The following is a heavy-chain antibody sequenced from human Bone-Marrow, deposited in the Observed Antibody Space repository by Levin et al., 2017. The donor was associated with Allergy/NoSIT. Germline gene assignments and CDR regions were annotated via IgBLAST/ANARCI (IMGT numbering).Heavy chain of an antibody. D-gene: IGHD3-10*01. CDR1: GGSFSGYY. Sequence: SETLSLTCAVYGGSFSGYYWSWIRQPPGKGLEWIGEINHSGSTNYNPSLKSRVTISVDTSKNQFSLKVSSVTAADTAVYYCARVRYDGAGYGSWGQGTLVTVSS. CDR3: ARVRYDGAGYGS. CDR2: INHSGST. J-gene: IGHJ5*02. V-gene: IGHV4-34*01.